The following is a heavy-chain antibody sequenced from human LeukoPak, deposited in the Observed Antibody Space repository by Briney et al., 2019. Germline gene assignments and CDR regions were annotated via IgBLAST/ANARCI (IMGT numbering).Heavy chain of an antibody. Sequence: ASVTVSRQASVYTFPKYEINWVRQAPGQAREWTGWMNPNSGNSGCAQKFEGRVTMTRNTSISTAYMELSSLRSEDTAVYYCARGRDEDIVLVMYGAQDWFDPWGRGTLVTVSS. CDR2: MNPNSGNS. V-gene: IGHV1-8*01. CDR1: VYTFPKYE. CDR3: ARGRDEDIVLVMYGAQDWFDP. J-gene: IGHJ5*02. D-gene: IGHD2-8*01.